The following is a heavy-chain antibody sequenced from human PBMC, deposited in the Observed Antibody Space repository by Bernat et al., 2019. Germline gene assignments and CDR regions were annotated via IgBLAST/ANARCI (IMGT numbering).Heavy chain of an antibody. J-gene: IGHJ5*02. D-gene: IGHD3-10*01. CDR1: GGSISRGAYY. V-gene: IGHV4-31*03. Sequence: QVQLQESGPGLVKPSQTLSLTCTVSGGSISRGAYYWTWIRQLPGNGLEWIGHISYTGSTYYNPSLKSRVTISGDTSKNQFSLKLSSVTAADTAVYYCARGSPMVRGVNWFDPWGQGTLVTVSS. CDR2: ISYTGST. CDR3: ARGSPMVRGVNWFDP.